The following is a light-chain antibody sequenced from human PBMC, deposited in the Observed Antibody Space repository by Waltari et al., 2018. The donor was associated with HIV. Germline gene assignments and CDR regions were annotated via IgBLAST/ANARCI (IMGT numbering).Light chain of an antibody. CDR1: SSDVGGSNY. CDR3: SLYAGSNNLV. V-gene: IGLV2-8*01. CDR2: EVT. J-gene: IGLJ2*01. Sequence: QSALTQPPSASGSPGQSVTISCTGTSSDVGGSNYVSWYQHHPGKAPKLLIYEVTKRPSGVPDRVSGSKSGNTASLTVSGLQAEDEADYYCSLYAGSNNLVFGGGTKLTVL.